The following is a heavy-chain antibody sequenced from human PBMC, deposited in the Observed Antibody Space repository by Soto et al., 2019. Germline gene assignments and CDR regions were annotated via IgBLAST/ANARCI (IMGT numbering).Heavy chain of an antibody. CDR1: RGSTSSSSYY. J-gene: IGHJ4*02. D-gene: IGHD1-26*01. V-gene: IGHV4-39*01. CDR3: ARVVRWERGAIDY. CDR2: IYYSGST. Sequence: SETLSLTCTSSRGSTSSSSYYWGWIRQPPGKGLEWIGSIYYSGSTYYNPSLKSRVTISVDTSKNQFSLKLSSVTAADTAVYYCARVVRWERGAIDYWGQGTLVTVSS.